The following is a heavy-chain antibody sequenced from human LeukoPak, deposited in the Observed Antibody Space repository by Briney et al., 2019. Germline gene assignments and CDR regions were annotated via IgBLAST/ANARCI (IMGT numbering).Heavy chain of an antibody. CDR1: GFIVSTNY. Sequence: PGGSLRLSCAASGFIVSTNYMSWVRQAPGKGLEWVSVIYSGGSTFYADSVKGRFIISRDKSKNTLYLQMNSLRVEDTAVYYCTRPYSSGYYWGQGTLVTVSS. J-gene: IGHJ4*02. CDR3: TRPYSSGYY. D-gene: IGHD6-19*01. CDR2: IYSGGST. V-gene: IGHV3-53*01.